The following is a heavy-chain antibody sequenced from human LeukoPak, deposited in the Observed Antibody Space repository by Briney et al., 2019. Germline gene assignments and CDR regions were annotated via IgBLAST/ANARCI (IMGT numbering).Heavy chain of an antibody. CDR2: INPNSGGT. CDR1: GYTFTGYY. J-gene: IGHJ3*02. V-gene: IGHV1-2*02. CDR3: ARVYYYDSSGTLENAFDI. Sequence: ASVKVSCKASGYTFTGYYMHWVRQAPGQGLEWMGWINPNSGGTNYAQKFQGRVTMTRDTSISTAYMELSSLRSEDTAVYYCARVYYYDSSGTLENAFDIWGQGTMVTVSS. D-gene: IGHD3-22*01.